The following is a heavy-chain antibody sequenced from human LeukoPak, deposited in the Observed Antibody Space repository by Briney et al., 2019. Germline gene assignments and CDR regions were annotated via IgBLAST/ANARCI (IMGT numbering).Heavy chain of an antibody. CDR3: TSFYETN. D-gene: IGHD2/OR15-2a*01. J-gene: IGHJ4*02. CDR2: MTSSSKTA. V-gene: IGHV3-48*01. CDR1: GFSFRFYS. Sequence: GGSLRLSCAASGFSFRFYSMNWVRQAPGKGLEWISYMTSSSKTAYYADSVRGRFAISRDNAKNTVYLHMNSLRVEDTAVYYCTSFYETNWGQGTLVTVSS.